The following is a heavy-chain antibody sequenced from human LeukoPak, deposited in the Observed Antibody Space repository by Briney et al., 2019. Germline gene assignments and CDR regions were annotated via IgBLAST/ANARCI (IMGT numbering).Heavy chain of an antibody. Sequence: PSETLSLTCTVSGGSISSSSYYWGWIRQPPGKGLEWIGSIYYSGSTYYNPSLKSRVTISVDTSKNQFSLKLSSVTAADTAVYYCARGLTTRPYWGQGTLVTVSS. CDR2: IYYSGST. CDR1: GGSISSSSYY. CDR3: ARGLTTRPY. D-gene: IGHD4/OR15-4a*01. V-gene: IGHV4-39*07. J-gene: IGHJ4*02.